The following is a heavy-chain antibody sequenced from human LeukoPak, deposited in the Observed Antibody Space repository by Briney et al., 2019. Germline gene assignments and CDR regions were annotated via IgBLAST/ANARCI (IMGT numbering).Heavy chain of an antibody. Sequence: RASVKVSCKASGYTFTGYYMHWVRQAPGQGLEWMGWINPNGGGTNYAQKFQGRVTMTRDTSISTAYMELSRLRSDDTAVYYCARGGYCSSISCSYNFDYWGQGTLVTVSS. J-gene: IGHJ4*02. CDR1: GYTFTGYY. CDR2: INPNGGGT. CDR3: ARGGYCSSISCSYNFDY. D-gene: IGHD2-2*03. V-gene: IGHV1-2*02.